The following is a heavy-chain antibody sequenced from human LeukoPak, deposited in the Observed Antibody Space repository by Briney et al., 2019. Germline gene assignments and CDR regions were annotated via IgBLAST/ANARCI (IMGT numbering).Heavy chain of an antibody. CDR1: GGYISSSSYY. J-gene: IGHJ4*02. D-gene: IGHD3-22*01. V-gene: IGHV4-39*01. CDR3: ARRGGSVVVITYFDY. Sequence: PSETLSLTCTVSGGYISSSSYYWGWIRQPPGKGLEWIGSIYYSGSTYYNPSLKSRVTISVDTSKNQFSLKLSSVTAADTAVYYCARRGGSVVVITYFDYWGQGTLVTVSS. CDR2: IYYSGST.